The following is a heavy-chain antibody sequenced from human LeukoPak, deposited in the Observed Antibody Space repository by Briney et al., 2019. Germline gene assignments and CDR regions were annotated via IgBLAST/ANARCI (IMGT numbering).Heavy chain of an antibody. CDR2: IWYDGSIK. CDR1: GFTFNTHG. D-gene: IGHD2-15*01. V-gene: IGHV3-33*01. J-gene: IGHJ6*02. CDR3: VRISCTGSRCKPYSYYDMDV. Sequence: GGSLRLSCAASGFTFNTHGMHWVRQAPGKGLEWVAVIWYDGSIKYYSDSVKGRFTISRDNSKNTLNLQMNSLRAEDTAVYYCVRISCTGSRCKPYSYYDMDVWGQGTTVTAS.